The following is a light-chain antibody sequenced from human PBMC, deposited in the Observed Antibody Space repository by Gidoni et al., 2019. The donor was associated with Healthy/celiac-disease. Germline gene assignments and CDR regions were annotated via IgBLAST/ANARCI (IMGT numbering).Light chain of an antibody. J-gene: IGKJ3*01. Sequence: DIVMTQSPATLSASPGEGSTLSCRASQGVGTNVAWYQQQRGQAPRLIISGASSRPPGISARCSGSGSGTEFSLSISSLESEDFAVYYCQQFDSCPLAFGPGT. CDR1: QGVGTN. CDR2: GAS. CDR3: QQFDSCPLA. V-gene: IGKV3-15*01.